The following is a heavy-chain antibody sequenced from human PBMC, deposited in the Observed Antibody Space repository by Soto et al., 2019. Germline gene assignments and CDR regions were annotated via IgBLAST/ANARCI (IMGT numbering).Heavy chain of an antibody. CDR3: ARAVEMATYRDAFDI. CDR2: INPTSGST. Sequence: QVQLVQSGAEVKKPGASVKVSCKASGYTFTSYNLHWVRRAPGQGLEWMGIINPTSGSTSYAQKFHGGVTMTRDTSTSTVYMELSSLRSDDTAVYYCARAVEMATYRDAFDIWGQGTMVTVSS. J-gene: IGHJ3*02. D-gene: IGHD5-12*01. V-gene: IGHV1-46*01. CDR1: GYTFTSYN.